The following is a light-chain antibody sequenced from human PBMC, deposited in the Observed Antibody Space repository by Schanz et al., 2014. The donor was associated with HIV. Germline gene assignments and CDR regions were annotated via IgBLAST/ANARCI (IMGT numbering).Light chain of an antibody. J-gene: IGLJ1*01. CDR2: RNN. CDR1: SSNIGSNY. CDR3: CSYADGGTYV. Sequence: QSVLAQPPSVSGAPGQRVTISCTGSSSNIGSNYVYWYQQLPGTAPKLLIYRNNQRPSGVPDRFSGSKSGNTASLTISGLQADDEADYYCCSYADGGTYVFGTGTKLTVL. V-gene: IGLV1-47*01.